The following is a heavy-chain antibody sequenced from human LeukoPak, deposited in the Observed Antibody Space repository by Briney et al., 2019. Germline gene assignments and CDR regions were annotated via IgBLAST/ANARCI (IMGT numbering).Heavy chain of an antibody. D-gene: IGHD5-24*01. J-gene: IGHJ4*02. CDR3: TRGTTISDS. Sequence: SQTLSLTCAISGDSVSSNTAAWDWIRQSPSRGLEWLSRTYYRSEWYNDYALSVEGRITINPDTSKNQFSLQLNSLTPEDTAVYYCTRGTTISDSWGQGTLVTVSS. V-gene: IGHV6-1*01. CDR1: GDSVSSNTAA. CDR2: TYYRSEWYN.